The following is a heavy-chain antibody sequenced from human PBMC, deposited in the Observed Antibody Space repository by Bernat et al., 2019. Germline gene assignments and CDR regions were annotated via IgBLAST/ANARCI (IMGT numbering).Heavy chain of an antibody. CDR3: AKDPITRDCSGGSCYSPDVY. J-gene: IGHJ4*02. CDR2: IRYDGSNK. CDR1: GFTFSSYG. D-gene: IGHD2-15*01. Sequence: QVQLVESGGGVVQPGGSLRLSCAASGFTFSSYGMHWVRQAPGKGLEWVAFIRYDGSNKYYADSVKGRFTISRDNSKNTLYLQMNSLRAEETAVYYCAKDPITRDCSGGSCYSPDVYWGQGTLVTVSS. V-gene: IGHV3-30*02.